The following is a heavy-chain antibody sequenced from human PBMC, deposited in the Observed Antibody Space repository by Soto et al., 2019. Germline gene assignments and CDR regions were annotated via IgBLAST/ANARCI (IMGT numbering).Heavy chain of an antibody. CDR3: AKGEVRGIIPSYFDY. V-gene: IGHV3-30*18. CDR1: GFTFRWFG. Sequence: LRLSCAGSGFTFRWFGMNWVRQAPGKGLEWVARISNDGSNEYYVDSVKGRFAISRDNSKNTLYLQMDSLRAEDTAVYYCAKGEVRGIIPSYFDYWGLGTLVT. J-gene: IGHJ4*02. D-gene: IGHD3-10*01. CDR2: ISNDGSNE.